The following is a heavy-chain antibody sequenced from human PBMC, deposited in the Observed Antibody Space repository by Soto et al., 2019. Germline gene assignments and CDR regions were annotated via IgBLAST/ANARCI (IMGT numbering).Heavy chain of an antibody. CDR2: MFYSGSST. CDR3: ARYGSGSSVWFDP. CDR1: GGSISNSY. V-gene: IGHV4-59*08. J-gene: IGHJ5*02. Sequence: SETLSLTCSVSGGSISNSYWSWIRQPPGKGLEWIGYMFYSGSSTNYNPSLKSRVTISVDTSKNQFSLKLSSVTAADTAVYYCARYGSGSSVWFDPWGQGTLVTVSS. D-gene: IGHD3-10*01.